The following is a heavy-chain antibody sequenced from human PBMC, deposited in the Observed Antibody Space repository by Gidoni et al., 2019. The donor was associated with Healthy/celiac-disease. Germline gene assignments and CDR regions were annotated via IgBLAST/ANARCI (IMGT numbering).Heavy chain of an antibody. Sequence: SPSLKSRLTITKDTSKNQVVLTMTNMDPVDTATYYCAHRAFVVRGSWFDPWGQGTLVTVSS. D-gene: IGHD3-10*01. V-gene: IGHV2-5*01. J-gene: IGHJ5*02. CDR3: AHRAFVVRGSWFDP.